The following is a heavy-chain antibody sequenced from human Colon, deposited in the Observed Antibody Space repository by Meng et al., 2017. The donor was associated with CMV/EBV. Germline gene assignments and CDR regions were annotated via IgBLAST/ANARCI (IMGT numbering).Heavy chain of an antibody. CDR2: TRNKANSYST. CDR1: GFSFSDHY. J-gene: IGHJ5*02. V-gene: IGHV3-72*01. D-gene: IGHD5/OR15-5a*01. CDR3: ARVMSLSRFYES. Sequence: SGFSFSDHYMDWVRQAPGKGLEWVGRTRNKANSYSTEYAASVEGRFTISREESKKSLYLQMNSLKTEDTAVYYCARVMSLSRFYESWGQGTLVTVSS.